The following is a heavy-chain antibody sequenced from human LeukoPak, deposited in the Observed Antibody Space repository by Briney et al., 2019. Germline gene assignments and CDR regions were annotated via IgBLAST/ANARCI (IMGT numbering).Heavy chain of an antibody. V-gene: IGHV4-59*12. Sequence: SETLSLTCTVSGGSISSYYWSWIRQPPGKGLEWIGSIYYSGSTYYNPSLKSRVTISVDTSKNQFSLKLSSVTAADTAVYYCARGRESVSVGGRWGQGTLVTVSS. CDR1: GGSISSYY. J-gene: IGHJ1*01. D-gene: IGHD2-15*01. CDR3: ARGRESVSVGGR. CDR2: IYYSGST.